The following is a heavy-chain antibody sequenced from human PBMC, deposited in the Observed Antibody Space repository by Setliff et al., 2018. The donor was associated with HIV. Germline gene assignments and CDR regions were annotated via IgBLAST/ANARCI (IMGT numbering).Heavy chain of an antibody. CDR2: IYTRGNT. D-gene: IGHD2-21*02. V-gene: IGHV4-4*07. CDR1: GASITSHN. Sequence: PSETLSLTCSVPGASITSHNWSWIRQAAGKGLEWIGRIYTRGNTNYNPSLRSRVTMSVDTSKNQFSLKVTSVTAADTAVYYCTRDLCGDDYYYNNMDVWGKGTTVTVSS. CDR3: TRDLCGDDYYYNNMDV. J-gene: IGHJ6*03.